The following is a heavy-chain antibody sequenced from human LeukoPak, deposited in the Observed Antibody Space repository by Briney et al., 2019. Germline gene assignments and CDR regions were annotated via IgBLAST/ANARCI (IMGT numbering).Heavy chain of an antibody. CDR2: ISGTGAGT. D-gene: IGHD6-13*01. J-gene: IGHJ4*02. CDR3: AKDRGSSWEGGNYFDY. V-gene: IGHV3-23*01. CDR1: GFTFSSYA. Sequence: PGGSLRLSCAASGFTFSSYAMSWVRQAPGKGLEWVSAISGTGAGTYYADSAKGRFTISRDNSKNTLYLQMNSLRAEDTAVYYCAKDRGSSWEGGNYFDYWGQGTLVTVSS.